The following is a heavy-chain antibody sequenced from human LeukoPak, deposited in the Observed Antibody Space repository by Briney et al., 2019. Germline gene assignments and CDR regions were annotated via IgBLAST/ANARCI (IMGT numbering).Heavy chain of an antibody. CDR2: INYSGGST. D-gene: IGHD4-23*01. CDR3: AKDPPGGSSLDYLHY. CDR1: GFTFSSYA. Sequence: PGGSLRLSCAASGFTFSSYAMSWVRQAPGKGLEWVSGINYSGGSTYYADSVKGRFTISRDNSKNTLFLQMSSLRAEDTAVYYCAKDPPGGSSLDYLHYWGQGTQVTVSS. V-gene: IGHV3-23*01. J-gene: IGHJ4*02.